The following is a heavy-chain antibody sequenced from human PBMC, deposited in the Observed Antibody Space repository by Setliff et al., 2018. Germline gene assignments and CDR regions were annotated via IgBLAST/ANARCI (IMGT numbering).Heavy chain of an antibody. CDR1: GASITNINYY. CDR2: IFYSGST. Sequence: PSETLSLTCTVSGASITNINYYWGLIRQPPGKGLEWIGSIFYSGSTKCNPSLKSRVTMSVDTSKTQFSLKLNSMTTADTAVYYCARGGTYRYFDYWGQGALVTVSS. V-gene: IGHV4-39*07. J-gene: IGHJ4*02. CDR3: ARGGTYRYFDY.